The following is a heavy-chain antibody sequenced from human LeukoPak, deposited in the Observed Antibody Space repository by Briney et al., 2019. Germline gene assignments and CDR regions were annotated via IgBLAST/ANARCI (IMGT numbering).Heavy chain of an antibody. Sequence: PGGSLRLSCAASGFTLDDYAMHWVRQAPGKGLEWVSGTSWNSDNIGYADSVKGRFTVSRDNAKNSLYLQMNSLRADDTALYYCAKALRLGELSKRGDFDFWGQGTLVTVSS. CDR2: TSWNSDNI. D-gene: IGHD3-16*02. V-gene: IGHV3-9*01. CDR1: GFTLDDYA. CDR3: AKALRLGELSKRGDFDF. J-gene: IGHJ4*02.